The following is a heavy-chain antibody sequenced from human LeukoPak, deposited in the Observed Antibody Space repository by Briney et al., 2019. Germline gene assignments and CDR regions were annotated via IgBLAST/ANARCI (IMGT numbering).Heavy chain of an antibody. J-gene: IGHJ4*02. CDR3: ATAQPLLDYYDSSGYLY. CDR2: FDPEDGET. CDR1: GYTFTSYG. Sequence: ASVKVSCKASGYTFTSYGISWVRQAPGQGLEWMGGFDPEDGETIYAQKFQGRVTMTEDTSTDTAYMELSSLRSEDTAVYYCATAQPLLDYYDSSGYLYWGQGTLVTVSS. D-gene: IGHD3-22*01. V-gene: IGHV1-24*01.